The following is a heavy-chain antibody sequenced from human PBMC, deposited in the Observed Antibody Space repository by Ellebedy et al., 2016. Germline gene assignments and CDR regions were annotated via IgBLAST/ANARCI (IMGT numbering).Heavy chain of an antibody. CDR1: GGSISSYY. J-gene: IGHJ6*02. D-gene: IGHD3-10*01. CDR3: ARQKILWFGESIHYYYGMDV. Sequence: SETLSLXXTVSGGSISSYYWSWIRQPPGKGLEWIGYIYYSGSTNYNPSLKSRVTISVDTSKNQFSLKLSSVTAADTAVYYCARQKILWFGESIHYYYGMDVWGQGTTVTVSS. V-gene: IGHV4-59*08. CDR2: IYYSGST.